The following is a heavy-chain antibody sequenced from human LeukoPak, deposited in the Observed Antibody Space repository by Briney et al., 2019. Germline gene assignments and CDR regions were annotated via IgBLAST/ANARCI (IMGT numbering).Heavy chain of an antibody. D-gene: IGHD6-25*01. CDR3: ARHGAGGYHFYYYGMDV. J-gene: IGHJ6*02. CDR1: GGSISSYY. CDR2: IYYRGTT. Sequence: SETLSLTCTVSGGSISSYYWSWIRQPPGKGLEWIGYIYYRGTTNYNPSLKSRATISLDTSKNQFSLKLSSVTAADTAVYYCARHGAGGYHFYYYGMDVWGQGTTVTVSS. V-gene: IGHV4-59*08.